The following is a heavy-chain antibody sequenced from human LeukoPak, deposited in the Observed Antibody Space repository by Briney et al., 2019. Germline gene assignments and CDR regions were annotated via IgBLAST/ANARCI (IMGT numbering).Heavy chain of an antibody. D-gene: IGHD3-16*02. J-gene: IGHJ4*02. CDR3: ASPAMITFGGVISRCVY. V-gene: IGHV1-69*05. CDR2: IIPIFGTA. Sequence: SVKVSCKASGGTFSSYAISWVRQAPGQGLEWMGGIIPIFGTANCAQKFQGRVTITTDESTSTAYMELSSLGSEDTAVYYCASPAMITFGGVISRCVYCGQGTLVTVSS. CDR1: GGTFSSYA.